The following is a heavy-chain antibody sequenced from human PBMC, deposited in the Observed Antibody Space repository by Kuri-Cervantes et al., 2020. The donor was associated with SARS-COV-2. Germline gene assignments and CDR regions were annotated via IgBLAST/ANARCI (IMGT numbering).Heavy chain of an antibody. V-gene: IGHV1-18*01. CDR3: ARDLYYYDSDYRTDYDY. J-gene: IGHJ4*02. CDR2: ISAYNGNT. D-gene: IGHD3-22*01. Sequence: ASVKVSCKASGGTFSSYAISWVRQAPGQGLEWMGWISAYNGNTNYAQKLQGRVTMTTDTSTSTAYMELRSLRSDDTAVYYCARDLYYYDSDYRTDYDYWGQGTLVTVSS. CDR1: GGTFSSYA.